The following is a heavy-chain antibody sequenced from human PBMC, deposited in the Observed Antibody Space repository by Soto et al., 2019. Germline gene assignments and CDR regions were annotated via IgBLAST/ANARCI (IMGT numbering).Heavy chain of an antibody. V-gene: IGHV4-4*02. CDR1: GLSISSDNW. CDR3: ARDQGSHPGD. J-gene: IGHJ4*02. CDR2: IHHSGST. D-gene: IGHD6-13*01. Sequence: QVQLQESGPGLVRPSGTVSLTCAVSGLSISSDNWWSWVRQPPGKGLEWIGEIHHSGSTNYNPSLKSRVTMSVVPAKDLFSLTLNSVTAADTALYYCARDQGSHPGDWGQGTLVSVSS.